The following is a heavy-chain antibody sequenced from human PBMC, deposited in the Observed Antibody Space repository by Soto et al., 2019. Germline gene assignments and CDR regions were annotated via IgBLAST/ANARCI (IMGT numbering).Heavy chain of an antibody. D-gene: IGHD3-3*01. CDR1: GGPISRSSYY. V-gene: IGHV4-39*01. CDR2: IYYSGST. CDR3: ARHLSLLDNLDP. J-gene: IGHJ5*02. Sequence: PSATLSLTCAVSGGPISRSSYYWGWSRQPPGKGLEWIGSIYYSGSTYYNPSLKSRGTISVDTSKNQFSLKLSSVTAADTAVYYCARHLSLLDNLDPWGQGTLVTVSS.